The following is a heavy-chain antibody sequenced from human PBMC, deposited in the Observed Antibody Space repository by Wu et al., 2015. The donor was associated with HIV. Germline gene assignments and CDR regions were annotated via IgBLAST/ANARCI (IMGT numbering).Heavy chain of an antibody. V-gene: IGHV4-34*01. CDR3: ARGKSIYPRWFDP. D-gene: IGHD5/OR15-5a*01. Sequence: QVQLQQWGAGLLKPSEALSLTCAVYGGSLSGYSWTWIRQPPGKGLEWIGEINHRGITNYNAALKSRLTISIDTSKNQFSLKLNSVTSADTAVYYCARGKSIYPRWFDPWGQGTLVTVSS. CDR2: INHRGIT. J-gene: IGHJ5*02. CDR1: GGSLSGYS.